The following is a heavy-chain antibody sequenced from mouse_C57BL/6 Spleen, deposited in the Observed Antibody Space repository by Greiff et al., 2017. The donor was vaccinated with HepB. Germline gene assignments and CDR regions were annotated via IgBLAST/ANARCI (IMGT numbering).Heavy chain of an antibody. D-gene: IGHD1-1*01. CDR3: ASNFYGGSPYFGD. J-gene: IGHJ2*01. CDR1: GYAFSSSW. Sequence: VQLQQSGPELVKPGASVKISCKASGYAFSSSWMNWVKQRPGKGLEWIGRIYPGDGDTNYNGKFKGKATLTADKSSSTAYMQLSSLTSEDSAVYFCASNFYGGSPYFGDWGQGTTLTVSS. V-gene: IGHV1-82*01. CDR2: IYPGDGDT.